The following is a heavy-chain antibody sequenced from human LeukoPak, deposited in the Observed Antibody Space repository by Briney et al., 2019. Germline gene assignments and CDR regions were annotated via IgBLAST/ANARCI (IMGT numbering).Heavy chain of an antibody. CDR2: IYTSGST. V-gene: IGHV4-4*07. CDR3: ARSPTLRAAAGYYYYGMDV. Sequence: PSETLSLTCTVSGGSISSYYWSWIRQPAGKGLEWIGHIYTSGSTNYNPSLKSRVTMSVDTSKNRFSLKLSSVTAADTAVYYCARSPTLRAAAGYYYYGMDVWGQGTTVTVSS. J-gene: IGHJ6*02. D-gene: IGHD6-13*01. CDR1: GGSISSYY.